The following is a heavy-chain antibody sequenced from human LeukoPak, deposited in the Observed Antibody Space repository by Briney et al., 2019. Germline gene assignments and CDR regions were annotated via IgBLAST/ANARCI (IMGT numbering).Heavy chain of an antibody. V-gene: IGHV4-59*11. CDR1: GASFSSRY. J-gene: IGHJ4*02. Sequence: SETLSLTCTVSGASFSSRYWSWVRQPPGKGLEWIGYIYYSGSTNYNPSPKSRVTISVDTSKNQFSLKLSSVTAADTAVYYCAGAVAGEPDNFDYWGQGTLVTVSS. CDR2: IYYSGST. D-gene: IGHD6-19*01. CDR3: AGAVAGEPDNFDY.